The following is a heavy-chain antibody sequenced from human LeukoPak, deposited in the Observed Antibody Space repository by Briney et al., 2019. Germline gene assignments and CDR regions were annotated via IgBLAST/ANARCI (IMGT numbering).Heavy chain of an antibody. J-gene: IGHJ4*02. CDR2: ISANGGGT. Sequence: GGSLRLSCAASGFTFSNYAMSWVRQAPGKGLEWVSAISANGGGTYYADSVKGRFTISRDNSKNTLYLQMNSLRAEDTAVYYCAKGSSPFDYWGQGTLVTVSS. CDR3: AKGSSPFDY. V-gene: IGHV3-23*01. D-gene: IGHD6-13*01. CDR1: GFTFSNYA.